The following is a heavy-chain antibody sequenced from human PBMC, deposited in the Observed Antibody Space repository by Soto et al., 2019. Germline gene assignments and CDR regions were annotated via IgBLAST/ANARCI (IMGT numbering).Heavy chain of an antibody. CDR1: GGSISSWY. CDR2: IYYSGRT. D-gene: IGHD3-16*01. Sequence: QVQLQESGPGLVKPSETLSLTCTVSGGSISSWYWSWIRQPPGKGLEWIGYIYYSGRTNYNPSLKRGVTISVDTSKTQSSQKLSSVTAADTAVYYCAGRYGSAIDYWGQGTLVTVSS. CDR3: AGRYGSAIDY. J-gene: IGHJ4*02. V-gene: IGHV4-59*08.